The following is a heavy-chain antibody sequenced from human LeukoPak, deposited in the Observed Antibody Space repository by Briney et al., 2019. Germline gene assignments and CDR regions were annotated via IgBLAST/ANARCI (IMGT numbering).Heavy chain of an antibody. CDR1: GYTFTSYY. Sequence: ASVKVSCKASGYTFTSYYVHWVRQAPGQGLEWLGLINPNGGGTTYAQKFQGRVTMTRDTSTGTVYMELSSLRSEDTAVYYCARGSGAAAATGYWGQGTLVTVSS. CDR3: ARGSGAAAATGY. D-gene: IGHD6-13*01. CDR2: INPNGGGT. J-gene: IGHJ4*02. V-gene: IGHV1-46*01.